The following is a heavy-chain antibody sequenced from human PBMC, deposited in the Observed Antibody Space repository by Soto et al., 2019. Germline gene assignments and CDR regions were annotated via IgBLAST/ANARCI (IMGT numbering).Heavy chain of an antibody. CDR1: GFTVSTDW. CDR2: IKSGGNT. J-gene: IGHJ6*02. V-gene: IGHV3-66*01. CDR3: VRENYYYGMDV. Sequence: GGSLRLSCAASGFTVSTDWMYWVRQAPGKGLEWVSLIKSGGNTYYADSVEGRFTISRDNSKNTVFPQMNSLRAEDTAVYYCVRENYYYGMDVWGQGTTVTVSS.